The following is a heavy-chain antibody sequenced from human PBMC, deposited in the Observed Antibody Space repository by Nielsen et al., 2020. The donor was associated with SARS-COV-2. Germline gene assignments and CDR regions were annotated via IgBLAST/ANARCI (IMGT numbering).Heavy chain of an antibody. CDR3: ARTGRNMVNYYGMDV. CDR2: ISHSGNYM. J-gene: IGHJ6*02. D-gene: IGHD5-18*01. CDR1: GFTFSDYY. V-gene: IGHV3-11*03. Sequence: GALRLSCAASGFTFSDYYMSWIRQAPGKVLEWVSYISHSGNYMIYADSVKGRLTISRDNARNSVYLQMNSLGAEDTAVYYCARTGRNMVNYYGMDVWGQGTTVTVSS.